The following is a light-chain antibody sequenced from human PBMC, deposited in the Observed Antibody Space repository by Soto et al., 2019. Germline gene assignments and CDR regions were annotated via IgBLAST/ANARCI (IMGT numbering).Light chain of an antibody. CDR1: QNVRTF. J-gene: IGKJ1*01. CDR3: QQYGSSPRT. CDR2: DAS. V-gene: IGKV3-20*01. Sequence: EVVLTQSPATLSLSPGERATLSCRASQNVRTFLDWYQQKPGQAPRLLIYDASNRATGIPDRFSGSGSGTDFTLTISRLEPEDFAVYYCQQYGSSPRTFGQGTKVDIK.